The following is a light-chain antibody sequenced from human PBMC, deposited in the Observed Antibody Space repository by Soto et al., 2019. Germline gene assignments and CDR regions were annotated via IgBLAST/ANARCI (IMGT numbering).Light chain of an antibody. CDR1: QSVSSNS. CDR3: QQYGSSLLT. J-gene: IGKJ5*01. Sequence: EIVLTQSPGTLSLSPGERATLSCRARQSVSSNSLAWYHQKPGQPPRLLMYGASSRATGIPDRFSGSGSGTDFTLTISRLEPEDFAMYYCQQYGSSLLTFGQGTRLEIK. CDR2: GAS. V-gene: IGKV3-20*01.